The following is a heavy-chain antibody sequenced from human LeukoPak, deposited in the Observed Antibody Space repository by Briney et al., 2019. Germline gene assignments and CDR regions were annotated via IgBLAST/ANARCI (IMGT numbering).Heavy chain of an antibody. CDR3: ARRSDSSRDAFDI. J-gene: IGHJ3*02. CDR2: IYPGDSDT. D-gene: IGHD6-6*01. Sequence: GESLKISCQGSGYSFTSYWIGWVRQMPGKGLEWMGIIYPGDSDTRYSPSFQGQVTISADKSISTAYLQWSSLKASDTAMYYCARRSDSSRDAFDIWGQGTMVTVSS. V-gene: IGHV5-51*01. CDR1: GYSFTSYW.